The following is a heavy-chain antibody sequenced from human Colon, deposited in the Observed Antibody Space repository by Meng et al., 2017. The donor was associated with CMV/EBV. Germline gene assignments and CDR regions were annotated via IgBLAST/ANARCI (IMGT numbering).Heavy chain of an antibody. V-gene: IGHV3-15*07. J-gene: IGHJ4*02. Sequence: ASCFTFTNSWMNWVGHAPGKGLEWVGRLNTIAVGGTTHYIAPVKGRFTISRDDSQNTVYLQMTSLETEDTAMYYCSSGNGKSDCDYWGQGTLVTVSS. CDR3: SSGNGKSDCDY. CDR2: LNTIAVGGTT. CDR1: CFTFTNSW.